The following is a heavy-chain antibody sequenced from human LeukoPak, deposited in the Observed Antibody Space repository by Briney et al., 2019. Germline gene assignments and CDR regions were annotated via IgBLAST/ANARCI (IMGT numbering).Heavy chain of an antibody. J-gene: IGHJ4*02. V-gene: IGHV3-30*04. D-gene: IGHD6-19*01. Sequence: GGSLRLSCAASGFTFSSYAMHWVRQAPGKGLEWVAVISYDGSNKYYADSVKGRFTISRDNSKNTLYLQMNSLRAEDTAVYYCAREVSGWYAPDYWGQGTLVTVSS. CDR2: ISYDGSNK. CDR3: AREVSGWYAPDY. CDR1: GFTFSSYA.